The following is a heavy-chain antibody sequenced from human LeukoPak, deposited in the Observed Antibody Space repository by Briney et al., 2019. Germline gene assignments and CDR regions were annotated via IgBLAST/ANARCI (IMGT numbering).Heavy chain of an antibody. CDR2: ISSNGGNT. V-gene: IGHV3-64*01. CDR1: GFTFSSYA. J-gene: IGHJ5*02. Sequence: PGGSLRLSCAASGFTFSSYAMHWVRQAPGKGLEYVSAISSNGGNTYYANSVKGRFTISRDNSKNTLYLQMGSLRAEDMAVYYCTTDGFYQLLSTDWFDPWGQGTLVTVSS. CDR3: TTDGFYQLLSTDWFDP. D-gene: IGHD2-2*01.